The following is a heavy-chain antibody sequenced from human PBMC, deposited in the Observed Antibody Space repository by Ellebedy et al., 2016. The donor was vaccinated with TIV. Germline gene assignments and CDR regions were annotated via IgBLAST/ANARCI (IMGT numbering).Heavy chain of an antibody. J-gene: IGHJ4*02. CDR1: GGSFSGYY. Sequence: SQTLSLTCGVSGGSFSGYYWSWIRQSPGKGLEWIGEITHSGSTNYNPSLKSRVTISVATSKNPFTLKLSSVTAADTAAYYCARPTIVGGTVAFDYWGQGILVTVSS. V-gene: IGHV4-34*01. CDR3: ARPTIVGGTVAFDY. D-gene: IGHD1-26*01. CDR2: ITHSGST.